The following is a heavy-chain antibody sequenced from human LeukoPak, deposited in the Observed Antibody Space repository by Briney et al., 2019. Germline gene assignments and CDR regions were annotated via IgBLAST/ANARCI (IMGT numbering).Heavy chain of an antibody. Sequence: SETLSLTCTVSGGSISSYYWSWIRQPPGKGLEWIGYIYYSRSTNYNPSLKSRVTISVDTSKNQFSLKLSSVTAADTAVYYCARLAAGALDYWGQGTLVTVSP. D-gene: IGHD6-19*01. CDR3: ARLAAGALDY. J-gene: IGHJ4*02. CDR2: IYYSRST. CDR1: GGSISSYY. V-gene: IGHV4-59*08.